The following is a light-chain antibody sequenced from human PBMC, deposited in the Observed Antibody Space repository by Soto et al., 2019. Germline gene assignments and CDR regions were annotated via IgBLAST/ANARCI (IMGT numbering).Light chain of an antibody. J-gene: IGKJ2*01. Sequence: DIQMTQSPSSLSASVGDRVTITCRASQSISSYLNWYQQKPGKAPKLLIYAASSLQSGVPSRFSGSGSGTDFTLTISSLQHEDFATYYCQQSYTTPHTFGQGTKVDIK. CDR1: QSISSY. V-gene: IGKV1-39*01. CDR2: AAS. CDR3: QQSYTTPHT.